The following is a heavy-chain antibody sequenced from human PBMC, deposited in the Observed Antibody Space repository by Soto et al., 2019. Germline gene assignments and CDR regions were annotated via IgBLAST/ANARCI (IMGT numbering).Heavy chain of an antibody. Sequence: ASVKVSFKASGYTFTSYGISCVRQAPGQVLEWMGWISAYNGNTNYAQKLQGRVTMTTDTSTRTAYMELRSLRSDDTAVYYCARGYSGYHPLDYWGQGTLVTVSS. CDR3: ARGYSGYHPLDY. CDR1: GYTFTSYG. J-gene: IGHJ4*02. D-gene: IGHD5-12*01. V-gene: IGHV1-18*01. CDR2: ISAYNGNT.